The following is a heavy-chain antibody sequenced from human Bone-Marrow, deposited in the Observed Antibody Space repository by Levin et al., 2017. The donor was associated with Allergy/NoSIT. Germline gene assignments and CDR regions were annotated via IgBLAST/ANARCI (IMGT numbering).Heavy chain of an antibody. V-gene: IGHV4-59*01. J-gene: IGHJ4*02. CDR1: GGSISSYY. Sequence: KSSETLSLTCTVSGGSISSYYWSWIRQPPGKGLEWIGYIYYSGSTNYNPSLKSRVTISVDTSKNQFSLKLSSVTAADTAVYYCARGPYSSSSVDCWGQGTLVTVSS. CDR2: IYYSGST. CDR3: ARGPYSSSSVDC. D-gene: IGHD6-6*01.